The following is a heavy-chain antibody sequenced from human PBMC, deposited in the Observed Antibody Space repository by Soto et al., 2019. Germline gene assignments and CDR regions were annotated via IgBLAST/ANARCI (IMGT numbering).Heavy chain of an antibody. CDR2: ISYDGSNK. V-gene: IGHV3-30*18. CDR1: VCTFASYC. D-gene: IGHD2-15*01. CDR3: AKDLAAVVVESYGMDV. Sequence: LCCAARVCTFASYCMPWVSQAPGKGLEWVAVISYDGSNKYYADSVKGRFTISRDNSKNTLYLQMNSLRAEDTAVYYCAKDLAAVVVESYGMDVWGQGT. J-gene: IGHJ6*02.